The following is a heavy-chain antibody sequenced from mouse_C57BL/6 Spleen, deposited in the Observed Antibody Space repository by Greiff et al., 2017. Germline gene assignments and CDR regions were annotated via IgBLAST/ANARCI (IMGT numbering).Heavy chain of an antibody. V-gene: IGHV1-81*01. D-gene: IGHD1-1*01. Sequence: QVQLQQSGAELARPGASVKLSCKASGYTFTSYGISWVKQRPGQGLEWIGEIYPRSGNTYYNEKFKGKATLTADKSSSTAYMELRSLTSEDSAVYFCATSGLITTVVATDYFDYWGQGTTLTVSS. CDR3: ATSGLITTVVATDYFDY. J-gene: IGHJ2*01. CDR2: IYPRSGNT. CDR1: GYTFTSYG.